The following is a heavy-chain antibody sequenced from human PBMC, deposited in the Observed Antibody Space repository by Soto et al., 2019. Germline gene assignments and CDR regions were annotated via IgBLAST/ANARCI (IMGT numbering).Heavy chain of an antibody. V-gene: IGHV4-34*01. CDR1: GGSFSGYY. CDR2: INHSGST. Sequence: QVQLQQWGAGLLKPSETLSLTCAVYGGSFSGYYWSWIRQPPGKGLEWIGEINHSGSTNDNTSLKSRVTISVDTSKNQFSMKLSSVTAADTAVYYCARDPGVGSSWYYFDYWGQGTLVTVSS. CDR3: ARDPGVGSSWYYFDY. J-gene: IGHJ4*02. D-gene: IGHD6-13*01.